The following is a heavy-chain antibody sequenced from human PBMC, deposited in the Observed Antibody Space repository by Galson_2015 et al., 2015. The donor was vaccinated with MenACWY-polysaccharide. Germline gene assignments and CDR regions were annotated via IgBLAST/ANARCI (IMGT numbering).Heavy chain of an antibody. CDR1: GFTFSSYW. D-gene: IGHD1-26*01. V-gene: IGHV3-7*03. CDR2: IKQDGSEK. CDR3: AKDAVSGSYSFFDY. Sequence: SLRLSCAASGFTFSSYWMNWVRQAPGRGLEWVANIKQDGSEKYYVDSVKGRFTISRDNSRNTLYLQMNSLRAEDTALYYCAKDAVSGSYSFFDYWVQGTLVTVSS. J-gene: IGHJ4*02.